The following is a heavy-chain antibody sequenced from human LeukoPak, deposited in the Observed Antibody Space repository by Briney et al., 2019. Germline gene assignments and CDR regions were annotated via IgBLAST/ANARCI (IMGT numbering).Heavy chain of an antibody. V-gene: IGHV4-39*01. CDR3: ARRVDTAMAHDAFDI. Sequence: SETLSLTCTVSGGSISSSSYYWGWIRQPPGTGLEWIGSIYYSGSTYYNPSLKSRVTISVDTSKNQFSLKLSSVTAADTAVYYCARRVDTAMAHDAFDIWGQGTMVTVSS. CDR1: GGSISSSSYY. D-gene: IGHD5-18*01. CDR2: IYYSGST. J-gene: IGHJ3*02.